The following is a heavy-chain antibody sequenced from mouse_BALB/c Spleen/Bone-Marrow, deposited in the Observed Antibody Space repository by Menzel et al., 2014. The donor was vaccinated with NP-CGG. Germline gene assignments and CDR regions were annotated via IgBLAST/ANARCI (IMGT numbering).Heavy chain of an antibody. Sequence: VQLQESGAELAKPGASVKMSCKASGYTFTSYWMHWVKQRPGQVLEWIGYINPSTGYTEYNLKFKDKATLTADKSSSTAYIQLSSLTSEDSAVYYCASPYGYEDYSAMDYWGQGTPVTVSS. CDR1: GYTFTSYW. V-gene: IGHV1-7*01. CDR3: ASPYGYEDYSAMDY. CDR2: INPSTGYT. D-gene: IGHD1-2*01. J-gene: IGHJ4*01.